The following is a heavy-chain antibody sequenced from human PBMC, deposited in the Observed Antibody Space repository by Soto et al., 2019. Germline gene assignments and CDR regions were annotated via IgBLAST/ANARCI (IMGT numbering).Heavy chain of an antibody. CDR3: EVTTGY. V-gene: IGHV1-8*01. CDR1: GYTFTDYD. CDR2: VSPDSGNA. J-gene: IGHJ4*02. D-gene: IGHD3-9*01. Sequence: QVQVVQSKAEVKKPGASVKVSCKTSGYTFTDYDINWVRQAPGQGLEWMGWVSPDSGNAGYAQQFQGRVSMTSDTSTSTVDMELTSLRSEDTAVYFCEVTTGYWGQGTMVTVSS.